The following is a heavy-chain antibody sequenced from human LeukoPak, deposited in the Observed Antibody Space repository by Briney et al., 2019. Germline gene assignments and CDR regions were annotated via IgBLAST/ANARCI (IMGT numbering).Heavy chain of an antibody. D-gene: IGHD3-3*01. Sequence: GESLKISCKGFGYSFTSYWIGWVRQMPGKGLEWMGIIYPGDSDTRYSPSFQGQVTISADKSISTAYLQWSSLKASDTAMYYCARQNDYDFWSGDGLDYWGQGTLVTVSS. V-gene: IGHV5-51*01. CDR1: GYSFTSYW. CDR2: IYPGDSDT. CDR3: ARQNDYDFWSGDGLDY. J-gene: IGHJ4*02.